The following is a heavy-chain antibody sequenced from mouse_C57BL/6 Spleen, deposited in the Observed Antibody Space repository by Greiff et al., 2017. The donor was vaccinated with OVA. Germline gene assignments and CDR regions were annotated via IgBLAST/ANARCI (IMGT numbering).Heavy chain of an antibody. D-gene: IGHD2-3*01. CDR1: GYAFSSYW. V-gene: IGHV1-80*01. Sequence: VMLVESGAELVKPGASVKISCKASGYAFSSYWMNWVKQRPGKGLEWIGQIYPGDGDTNYNGKLKGKATLTADKSSSTAYMQLSSLTSEDSAVYFCARDDGNYTYSMDDWGQGTSVTVSS. J-gene: IGHJ4*01. CDR2: IYPGDGDT. CDR3: ARDDGNYTYSMDD.